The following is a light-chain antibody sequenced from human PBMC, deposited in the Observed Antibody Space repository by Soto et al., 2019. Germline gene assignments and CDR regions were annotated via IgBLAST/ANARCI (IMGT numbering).Light chain of an antibody. J-gene: IGKJ4*01. Sequence: EVVLTQSPGTLSLSPGERATLSCRASQSLSSSYLAWYQHKPGQAPRLLIYGASNRATGIPDRFSGSESGTDFTLTISRLEPEDFAVYFCQQYNNWVTFGGGTKVEI. CDR2: GAS. CDR3: QQYNNWVT. V-gene: IGKV3-20*01. CDR1: QSLSSSY.